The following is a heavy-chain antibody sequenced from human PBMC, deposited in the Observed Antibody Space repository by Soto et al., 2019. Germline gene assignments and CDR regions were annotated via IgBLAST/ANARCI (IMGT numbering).Heavy chain of an antibody. CDR3: AKARGGDGRFQH. D-gene: IGHD3-16*01. CDR2: ISGSGGST. V-gene: IGHV3-23*01. Sequence: EVQLLESGGGLVQPGGSLRLSCAASGFTFSSYAMSWVRQAPGKGLEWVSAISGSGGSTYYADSVKGRFTISRDNSKNPLYLQMNSLRAEDTAVYYCAKARGGDGRFQHWGQGTLVTVSS. CDR1: GFTFSSYA. J-gene: IGHJ1*01.